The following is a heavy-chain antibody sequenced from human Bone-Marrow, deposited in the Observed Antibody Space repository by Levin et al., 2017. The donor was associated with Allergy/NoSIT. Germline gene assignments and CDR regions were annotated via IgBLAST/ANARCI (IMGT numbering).Heavy chain of an antibody. Sequence: GGSLRLSCAASGITINKYSMSWVRQAPGKGLEWVSGISSSGTSTYYADSVKGRFTISRDNSKNTLYLQMNNLRAEDRALYYCAKDLGYCSGGGCLFDSWGQGTLVTVSS. J-gene: IGHJ4*02. D-gene: IGHD2-15*01. CDR1: GITINKYS. CDR3: AKDLGYCSGGGCLFDS. CDR2: ISSSGTST. V-gene: IGHV3-23*01.